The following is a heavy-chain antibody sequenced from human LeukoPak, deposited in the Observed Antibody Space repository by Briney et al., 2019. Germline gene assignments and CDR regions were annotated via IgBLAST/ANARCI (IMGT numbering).Heavy chain of an antibody. CDR3: ARGPRDGYNYGAFDI. J-gene: IGHJ3*02. CDR2: IIAHFGTP. CDR1: GGSFSNVA. D-gene: IGHD5-24*01. V-gene: IGHV1-69*13. Sequence: GASVKVSCKASGGSFSNVAISWVRQAPGHGLEWMGGIIAHFGTPAYAQRFQGRITIIADESTGTSYMELSSLRSEDTAVHYCARGPRDGYNYGAFDIWGQGTMVTVSS.